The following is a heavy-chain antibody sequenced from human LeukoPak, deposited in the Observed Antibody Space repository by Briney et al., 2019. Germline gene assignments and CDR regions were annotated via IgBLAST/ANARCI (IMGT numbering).Heavy chain of an antibody. CDR2: INHSGST. D-gene: IGHD2-2*01. CDR1: GGSFSGYY. V-gene: IGHV4-34*01. J-gene: IGHJ5*02. CDR3: ARHPARYCSSTSCRNWFDP. Sequence: PSETLSLTCAVYGGSFSGYYWSWIRQPPGKGLEWIGEINHSGSTNYNPSLKSRVTISVDTSKNQFSLKLSSVTAADTAVYYCARHPARYCSSTSCRNWFDPWGQGTLVTVSS.